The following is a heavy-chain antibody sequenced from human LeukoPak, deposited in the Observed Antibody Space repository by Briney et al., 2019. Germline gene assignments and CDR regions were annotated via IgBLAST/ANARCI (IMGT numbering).Heavy chain of an antibody. Sequence: GGSLRLSCAASGFTFSSYWMHWVRQAPGKGLEWVSSISSSSSYIYYADSVKGRFTISRDNAKNSLYLQMNSLRAEDTAVYYCARAPYYYDSGGYYPWGQGTLVTVSS. CDR2: ISSSSSYI. J-gene: IGHJ5*02. CDR3: ARAPYYYDSGGYYP. V-gene: IGHV3-21*01. D-gene: IGHD3-22*01. CDR1: GFTFSSYW.